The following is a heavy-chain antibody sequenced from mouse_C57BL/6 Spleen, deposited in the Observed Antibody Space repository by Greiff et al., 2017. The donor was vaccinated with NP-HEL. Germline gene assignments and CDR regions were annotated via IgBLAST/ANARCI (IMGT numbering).Heavy chain of an antibody. V-gene: IGHV5-9-1*02. CDR2: ISSGGDYI. Sequence: EVMLVESGEGLVKPGGSLKLSCAASGFTFSSYAMSWVRQTPEKRLEWVAYISSGGDYIYYADTVKGRFTISRDNARNTLYLQMSSLKSEDTAMYYCTRAPGYYGSSLYYFDYWGQGTTLTVSS. J-gene: IGHJ2*01. D-gene: IGHD1-1*01. CDR1: GFTFSSYA. CDR3: TRAPGYYGSSLYYFDY.